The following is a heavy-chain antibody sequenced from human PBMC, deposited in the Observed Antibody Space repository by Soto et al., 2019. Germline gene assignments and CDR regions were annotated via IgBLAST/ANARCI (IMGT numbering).Heavy chain of an antibody. CDR2: IYYSGST. Sequence: QVQLQESGPGLVKPSQTLSLTCTVSGGSISSGDYYWSWIRQPPGKGLEWIGYIYYSGSTYYNPSLKSRATISIDTSKNQFSLKLSSVTAADSAVYSCARGPALGVGHYLDYWGQGTLVTVSS. CDR3: ARGPALGVGHYLDY. V-gene: IGHV4-30-4*01. J-gene: IGHJ4*02. CDR1: GGSISSGDYY. D-gene: IGHD2-21*01.